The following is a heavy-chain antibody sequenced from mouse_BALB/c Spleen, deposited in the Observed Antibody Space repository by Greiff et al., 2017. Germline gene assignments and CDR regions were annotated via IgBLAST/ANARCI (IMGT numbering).Heavy chain of an antibody. CDR1: GYTFSSYW. CDR3: ASLITVPYYYAMDY. V-gene: IGHV1-9*01. Sequence: QVQLQQSGAELMKPGASVKISCKATGYTFSSYWIEWVKQRPGHGLEWIGEILPGSGSTNYNEKFKGKATFTADTSSNTAYMQLSSLTSEDSAVYYCASLITVPYYYAMDYWGQGTSVTVSS. D-gene: IGHD2-4*01. CDR2: ILPGSGST. J-gene: IGHJ4*01.